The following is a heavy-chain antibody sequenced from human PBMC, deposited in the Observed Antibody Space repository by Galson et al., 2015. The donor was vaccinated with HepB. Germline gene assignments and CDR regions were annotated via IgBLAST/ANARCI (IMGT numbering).Heavy chain of an antibody. D-gene: IGHD3-3*01. Sequence: SVKVSCKASGYTFTSYDINWVRQATGQGLEWMGWMNPNSGNTGYAQKFQGRVTMTRNTSISTAYMELSCLRSEDTAVYYCARLGDDFWSGYQDYWGQGTLVTVSS. CDR2: MNPNSGNT. CDR3: ARLGDDFWSGYQDY. J-gene: IGHJ4*02. V-gene: IGHV1-8*01. CDR1: GYTFTSYD.